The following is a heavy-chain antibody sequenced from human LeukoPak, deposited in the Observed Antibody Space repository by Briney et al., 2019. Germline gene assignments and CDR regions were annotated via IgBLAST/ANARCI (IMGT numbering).Heavy chain of an antibody. Sequence: ASVKVSCKASGYTFTSYGISWVRQAPGQGLEWMGWISAYNGNTNYAQKLQGRVTMTTDTSTSTAYMELRSLRSDDTAVYYCAREGGGVVVITRANLFDYWGQGTLVTVSS. CDR2: ISAYNGNT. J-gene: IGHJ4*02. V-gene: IGHV1-18*01. CDR3: AREGGGVVVITRANLFDY. D-gene: IGHD3-22*01. CDR1: GYTFTSYG.